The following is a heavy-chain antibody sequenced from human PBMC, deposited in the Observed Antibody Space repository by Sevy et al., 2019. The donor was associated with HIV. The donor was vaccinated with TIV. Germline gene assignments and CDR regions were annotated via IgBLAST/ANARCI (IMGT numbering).Heavy chain of an antibody. CDR1: AFTFSTYA. CDR3: ARDAGYCVHWYPRFDP. CDR2: ISYDGSHK. J-gene: IGHJ5*02. Sequence: GGCLRLSCAASAFTFSTYAMHCVRQAPGKGLEWVAVISYDGSHKYYADSVKGRFTISRDDSKSSLYLQMNTLRAEVTPVYYCARDAGYCVHWYPRFDPWGQGTVVTVSS. V-gene: IGHV3-30*03. D-gene: IGHD2-21*01.